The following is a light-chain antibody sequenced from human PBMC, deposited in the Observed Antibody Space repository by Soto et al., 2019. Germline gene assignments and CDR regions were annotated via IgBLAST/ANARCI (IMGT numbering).Light chain of an antibody. Sequence: QAVVTQPPSVSGAPGQRVTISCTGSSSNIGAGYDVHWYQQLPGTAPKLLIYGNSNRPSGVPDRFSGSKSGTSASLGITGLQAEDEADYYCQSHDSSLSGYVFGTGTKLTVL. CDR1: SSNIGAGYD. J-gene: IGLJ1*01. CDR3: QSHDSSLSGYV. CDR2: GNS. V-gene: IGLV1-40*01.